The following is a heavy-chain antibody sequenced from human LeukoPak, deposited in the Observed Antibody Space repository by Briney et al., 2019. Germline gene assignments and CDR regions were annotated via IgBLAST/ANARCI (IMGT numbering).Heavy chain of an antibody. Sequence: SETLSLTCTVSGVSISSSSYYWGWLRQPPGKGLEWIGSIYYSGSTYYNPSLKSRATISVDTSKNQFSLKLSSVTAADTAVYYCAGLGYCSSTSCPPDYWGQGTLVTVSS. CDR2: IYYSGST. CDR1: GVSISSSSYY. J-gene: IGHJ4*02. V-gene: IGHV4-39*01. D-gene: IGHD2-2*01. CDR3: AGLGYCSSTSCPPDY.